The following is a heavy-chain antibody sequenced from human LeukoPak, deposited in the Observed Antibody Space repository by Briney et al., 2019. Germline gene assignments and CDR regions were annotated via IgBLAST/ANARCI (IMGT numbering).Heavy chain of an antibody. CDR3: ARFCDSSGYGSQDY. V-gene: IGHV4-39*01. CDR2: IYYSGST. D-gene: IGHD3-22*01. CDR1: GGSISSSSYY. Sequence: SGTLSLTCTVSGGSISSSSYYWGWIRQPPGKGLEWIGSIYYSGSTYYNPSLKSRVTISVDTSKNQFSLKLSSVTAADTAVYYCARFCDSSGYGSQDYWGQGTLVTVSS. J-gene: IGHJ4*02.